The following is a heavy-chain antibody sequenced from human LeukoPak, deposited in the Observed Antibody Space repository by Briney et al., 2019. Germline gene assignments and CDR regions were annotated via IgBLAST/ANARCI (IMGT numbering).Heavy chain of an antibody. J-gene: IGHJ3*02. D-gene: IGHD3-10*01. Sequence: ASAKVSCKASGYTFTSYGISWVRQAPGQGLEWMGWISTYNGNTDYAQKLQGRVTMTTDTSTTTAYMELRSLRSDDTAVYYCARQLTSRGAFDIWGQGTMVTVSS. CDR3: ARQLTSRGAFDI. CDR2: ISTYNGNT. V-gene: IGHV1-18*01. CDR1: GYTFTSYG.